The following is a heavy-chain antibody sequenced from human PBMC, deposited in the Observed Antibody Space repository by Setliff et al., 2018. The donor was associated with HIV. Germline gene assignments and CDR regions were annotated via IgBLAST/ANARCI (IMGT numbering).Heavy chain of an antibody. CDR1: GGSISSYY. J-gene: IGHJ6*03. D-gene: IGHD1-26*01. CDR2: VFHSGST. CDR3: ARRRPPPSGLYSAYYMDV. V-gene: IGHV4-4*07. Sequence: SCTVSGGSISSYYWSWIRQPAGKGLEWIGSVFHSGSTYYNPSLKSRVTISVDTSKNQFSLKLTSVTAADAAVYYCARRRPPPSGLYSAYYMDVWGTGTTVTVSS.